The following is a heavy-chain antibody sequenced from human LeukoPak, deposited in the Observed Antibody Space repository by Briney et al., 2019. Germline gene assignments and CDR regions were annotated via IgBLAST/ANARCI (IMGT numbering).Heavy chain of an antibody. Sequence: ASVKVSCKASGYTFTGYYMHWVRQAPGQGPEWMGWINPNSGGTNYAQKFQGRVTMTRDTSISTAYMELSRLRSDDTAVYYCARVLGQDSGSYPPLDYFDYWGQGTLSPSPQ. D-gene: IGHD1-26*01. CDR3: ARVLGQDSGSYPPLDYFDY. J-gene: IGHJ4*02. V-gene: IGHV1-2*02. CDR1: GYTFTGYY. CDR2: INPNSGGT.